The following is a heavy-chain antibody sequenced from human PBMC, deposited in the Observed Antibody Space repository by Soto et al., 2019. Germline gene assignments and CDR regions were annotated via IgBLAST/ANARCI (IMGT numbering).Heavy chain of an antibody. V-gene: IGHV1-18*04. CDR1: GYTFTSYG. J-gene: IGHJ6*02. CDR2: ISAYNGNT. Sequence: ASVKVSWKASGYTFTSYGISWVRQAPGQGLEWMGWISAYNGNTNYAQKLQGRVTMTTDTSTSTAYMELRSLRSDDTAVYYCARDSRRHYDFWSGYLMDAWGQGTTVTVSS. D-gene: IGHD3-3*01. CDR3: ARDSRRHYDFWSGYLMDA.